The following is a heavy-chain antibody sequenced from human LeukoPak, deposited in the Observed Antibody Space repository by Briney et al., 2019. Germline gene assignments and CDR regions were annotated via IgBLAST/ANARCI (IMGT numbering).Heavy chain of an antibody. CDR3: ASTIFGVVIDYGYYVMDV. V-gene: IGHV1-69*04. CDR2: IIPILGIA. D-gene: IGHD3-3*01. Sequence: SVKVSCKASGGTFSSYAISWVRQGPGQGLEWMGRIIPILGIANYAQKFQGRVTITADKSTSTAYMELSSLRSEDTAVYYCASTIFGVVIDYGYYVMDVWGQGTTVTVSS. J-gene: IGHJ6*02. CDR1: GGTFSSYA.